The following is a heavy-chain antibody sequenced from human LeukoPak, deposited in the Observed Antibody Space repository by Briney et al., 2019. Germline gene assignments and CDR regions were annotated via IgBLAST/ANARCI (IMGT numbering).Heavy chain of an antibody. CDR1: GGSINSYY. D-gene: IGHD3-10*01. V-gene: IGHV4-4*07. Sequence: SETLSPTCSVSGGSINSYYWCWVRHPAGKGLEWIGRIYRNHSRQSLPQESTHHVNNQFSLKLRSVTAADTAVYYCGRQGYTASYYFVDYWSQGTLITVSS. CDR2: IYRNH. J-gene: IGHJ4*02. CDR3: GRQGYTASYYFVDY.